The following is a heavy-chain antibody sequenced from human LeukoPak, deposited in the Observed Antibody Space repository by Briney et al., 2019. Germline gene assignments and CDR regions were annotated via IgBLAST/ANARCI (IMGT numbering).Heavy chain of an antibody. J-gene: IGHJ4*02. Sequence: GGSLRLSCAASGFTFSSYSMNWVRQAPGKGLEWVSSISSSSSYIYYADSVKGRFTISRDNAKNSLYLQMNSLRAEDTAVYYCARVPARQLGEYHFDYWGQGTLVTVSS. CDR3: ARVPARQLGEYHFDY. D-gene: IGHD6-6*01. V-gene: IGHV3-21*01. CDR2: ISSSSSYI. CDR1: GFTFSSYS.